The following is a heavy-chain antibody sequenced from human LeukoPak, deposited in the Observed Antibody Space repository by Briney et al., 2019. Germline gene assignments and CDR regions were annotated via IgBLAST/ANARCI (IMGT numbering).Heavy chain of an antibody. CDR2: VYPSGST. CDR3: GTTEHDSGDY. CDR1: GDPISNSNW. D-gene: IGHD6-25*01. J-gene: IGHJ4*02. V-gene: IGHV4-4*02. Sequence: PSGTLSLTCAVSGDPISNSNWWTWIRQPPGKGLEWIGEVYPSGSTNYSPSLKSRDTISVDKSKNQFSLTLSSVTAADTAVYFCGTTEHDSGDYWGQGTLVTVSS.